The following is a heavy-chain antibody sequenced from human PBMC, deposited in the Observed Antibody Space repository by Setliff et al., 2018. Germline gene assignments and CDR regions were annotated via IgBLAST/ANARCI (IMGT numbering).Heavy chain of an antibody. CDR1: GGSISSSIYY. CDR2: IYYSGST. J-gene: IGHJ6*02. V-gene: IGHV4-39*07. Sequence: PSETLSLTCTVSGGSISSSIYYWGWIRQPPGKGLEWIGSIYYSGSTYYNPSLKSRVTISVDTSKNQFSLKLSSVTAADTALYYCARVRSYGSGNYYYYYYDMDVWGQGTTVTVSS. D-gene: IGHD3-10*01. CDR3: ARVRSYGSGNYYYYYYDMDV.